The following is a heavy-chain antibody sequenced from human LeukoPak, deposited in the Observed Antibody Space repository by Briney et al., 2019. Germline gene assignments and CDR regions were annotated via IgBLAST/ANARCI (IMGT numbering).Heavy chain of an antibody. Sequence: GASVKVSYKPSGGTFSSYGISWVRQAPGQGLEWMGGIIPISGTANYGQKFQGRVTITADESTSTAYMELSSLRSEDTAVYYCARAQLVPGYYYYYMDVWGKGTTVTVSS. V-gene: IGHV1-69*13. D-gene: IGHD6-6*01. J-gene: IGHJ6*03. CDR2: IIPISGTA. CDR3: ARAQLVPGYYYYYMDV. CDR1: GGTFSSYG.